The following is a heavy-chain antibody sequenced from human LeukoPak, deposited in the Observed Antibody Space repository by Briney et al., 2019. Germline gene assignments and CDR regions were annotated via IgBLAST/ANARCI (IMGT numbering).Heavy chain of an antibody. J-gene: IGHJ4*02. Sequence: PSETLSLTCSVSGDSISSNYWTWIRQPPGKGLEWIGHFYYSGGTNYNPSLKSRVTISADTAKNQFSLKLTSVTAADTAVYYCARGGLQWDLPQWGQGTLVTVSS. D-gene: IGHD1-26*01. CDR1: GDSISSNY. CDR3: ARGGLQWDLPQ. V-gene: IGHV4-59*12. CDR2: FYYSGGT.